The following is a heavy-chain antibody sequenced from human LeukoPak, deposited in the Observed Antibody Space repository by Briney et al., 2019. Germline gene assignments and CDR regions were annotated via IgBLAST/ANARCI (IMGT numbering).Heavy chain of an antibody. Sequence: GGSLRLSCAASGFTFSSYSMNWVRQAPGKGLERVSFISSSSTYIYYADSLKGRFTISRDNAKNSLYLQMNSLRAEDTAVYYCARDGGSEYWGQGTLVTVSS. CDR2: ISSSSTYI. V-gene: IGHV3-21*01. CDR3: ARDGGSEY. CDR1: GFTFSSYS. D-gene: IGHD3-16*01. J-gene: IGHJ4*02.